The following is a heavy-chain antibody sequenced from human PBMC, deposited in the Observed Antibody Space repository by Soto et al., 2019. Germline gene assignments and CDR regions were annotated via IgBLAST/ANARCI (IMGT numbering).Heavy chain of an antibody. V-gene: IGHV4-59*01. CDR2: IYYSGST. Sequence: SETLSLSCTVSGGSISSYYWSWIRQPPGKGLEWIGYIYYSGSTNYNPSLKSRVTISVDTSKNQFSLKLSSVTAADTAVYYCARDLGTYNWNPGGWFDPWGQGTLVTVSS. J-gene: IGHJ5*02. CDR3: ARDLGTYNWNPGGWFDP. CDR1: GGSISSYY. D-gene: IGHD1-20*01.